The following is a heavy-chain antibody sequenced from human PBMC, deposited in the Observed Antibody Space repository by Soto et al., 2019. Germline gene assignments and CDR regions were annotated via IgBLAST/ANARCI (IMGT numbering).Heavy chain of an antibody. CDR1: GFTFSGYA. CDR3: AKGRAPFLGRGMDV. CDR2: ISGSGGTT. V-gene: IGHV3-23*01. J-gene: IGHJ6*02. Sequence: PGGSLRLSCAASGFTFSGYAMIWVRQAAGKGLEWVSDISGSGGTTYYADSVKGRFTISRDSSKNTLYLQMNSLRAEDTAVYYCAKGRAPFLGRGMDVWGQGTTVTVSS.